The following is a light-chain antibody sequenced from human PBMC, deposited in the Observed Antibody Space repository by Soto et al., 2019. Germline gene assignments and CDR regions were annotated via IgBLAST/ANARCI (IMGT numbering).Light chain of an antibody. CDR1: QSVRSSY. CDR2: GAS. V-gene: IGKV3-20*01. J-gene: IGKJ2*02. Sequence: EIELTQSPGTLSLSPGERATLSCRASQSVRSSYLAWYQQKPGQAPRLLIYGASSRATGIPDRFSGSGSGTDFTLTISRLEPEDLEVYYCQQYGSSPSTFGQGTKLEIK. CDR3: QQYGSSPST.